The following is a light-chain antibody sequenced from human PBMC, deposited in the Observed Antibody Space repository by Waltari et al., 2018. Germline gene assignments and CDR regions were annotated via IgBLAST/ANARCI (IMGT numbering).Light chain of an antibody. V-gene: IGLV2-11*01. Sequence: QSALTQPPSVSGSPGQSVTISCTGTSIHISNEKYVSRFQQYPGKAPKVIMFAVSERPSGVPDRFSGSKSGNTASLTISGLQSEDESHYFCCSYAGQFTWVFGGGTKLTVL. CDR2: AVS. CDR3: CSYAGQFTWV. CDR1: SIHISNEKY. J-gene: IGLJ2*01.